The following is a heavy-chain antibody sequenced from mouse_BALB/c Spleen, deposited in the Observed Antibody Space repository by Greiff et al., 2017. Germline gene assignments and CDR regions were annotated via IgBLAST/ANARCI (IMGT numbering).Heavy chain of an antibody. J-gene: IGHJ3*01. V-gene: IGHV14-3*02. D-gene: IGHD1-1*01. Sequence: DVQLQESGAELVKPGASVKLSCTASGFNIKDTYMHWVKQRPEQGLEWIGRIDPANGNTKYDPKFQGKATITADTSSNTAYLQLSSLTSEDTAVYYCALITTAPAWFAYWGQGTLVTVSA. CDR2: IDPANGNT. CDR1: GFNIKDTY. CDR3: ALITTAPAWFAY.